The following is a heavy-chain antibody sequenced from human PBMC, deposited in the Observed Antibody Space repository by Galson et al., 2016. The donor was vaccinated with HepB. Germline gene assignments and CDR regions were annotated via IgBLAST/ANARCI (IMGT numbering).Heavy chain of an antibody. J-gene: IGHJ4*02. CDR3: SRTWKDVWTPDLDY. CDR1: GGSFSNYA. V-gene: IGHV1-2*02. D-gene: IGHD1-1*01. Sequence: SVKVSCKASGGSFSNYAISWVRQAPGQGLEWMGCINSSSGGTKYAQKFQGRVTMTRDTSISTAYMELSSLRSDDTAVYYCSRTWKDVWTPDLDYWGQGTLVTVSS. CDR2: INSSSGGT.